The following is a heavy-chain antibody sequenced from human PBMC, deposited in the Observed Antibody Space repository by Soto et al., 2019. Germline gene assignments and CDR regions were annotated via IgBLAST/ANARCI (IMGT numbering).Heavy chain of an antibody. Sequence: GGSLRLSCAASGFTFSSYAMHWVRQAPGKGLEYVSAISSNGGSTYYANSVKGRFTISRDNSKNTLYLQMGSLRAEDMAGYYCARDPPPDGDPDYYMDVWGKGTTVTVSS. CDR1: GFTFSSYA. CDR3: ARDPPPDGDPDYYMDV. D-gene: IGHD4-17*01. J-gene: IGHJ6*03. CDR2: ISSNGGST. V-gene: IGHV3-64*01.